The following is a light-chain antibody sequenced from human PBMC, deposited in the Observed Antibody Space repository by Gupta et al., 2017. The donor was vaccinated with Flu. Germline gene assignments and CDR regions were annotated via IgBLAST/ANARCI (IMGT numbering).Light chain of an antibody. J-gene: IGLJ7*01. CDR3: LPYMGSGGGV. V-gene: IGLV8-61*01. CDR1: AGSIGTNTV. Sequence: TVTLTCGVSAGSIGTNTVPNWYQQNPGQAPRTLIDNPNTRSPGVPARFAGSMLGNTAALNISGAQAEDEADYYCLPYMGSGGGVVGGGTQLTVL. CDR2: NPN.